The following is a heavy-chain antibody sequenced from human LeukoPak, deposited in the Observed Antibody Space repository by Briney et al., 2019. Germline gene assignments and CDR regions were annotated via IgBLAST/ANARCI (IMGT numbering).Heavy chain of an antibody. V-gene: IGHV1-18*01. D-gene: IGHD3-16*01. CDR2: ISAYNGNT. CDR3: ASRGSHTTVLDY. CDR1: GYTFTSYG. J-gene: IGHJ4*02. Sequence: ASVKVSCKASGYTFTSYGISWVRQAPGQGLEWMGWISAYNGNTNYAQKLQGRVTMTRDTSISTAYMELSRLRSDDTAVYYCASRGSHTTVLDYWGQGTLVTVSS.